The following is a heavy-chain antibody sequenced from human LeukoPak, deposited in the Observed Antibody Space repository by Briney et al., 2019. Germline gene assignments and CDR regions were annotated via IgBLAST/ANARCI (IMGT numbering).Heavy chain of an antibody. J-gene: IGHJ4*02. V-gene: IGHV3-30-3*01. CDR2: ISYDGSNK. Sequence: GGSLRLSCAASGFTFSRYAMHWVRQAPGKGLEWVAVISYDGSNKYYADSVKGRFTISRDNSKNTLYLQMNSLRAEDTAVYYCAKPTLWFGELSHFDYWGQGTLVTVSS. CDR3: AKPTLWFGELSHFDY. CDR1: GFTFSRYA. D-gene: IGHD3-10*01.